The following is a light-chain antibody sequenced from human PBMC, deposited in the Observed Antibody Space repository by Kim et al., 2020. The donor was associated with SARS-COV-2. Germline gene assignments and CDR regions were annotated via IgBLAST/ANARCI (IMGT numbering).Light chain of an antibody. J-gene: IGLJ3*02. CDR3: SAWDSSLSTCV. CDR1: SNNVGDQG. CDR2: RNN. Sequence: LTQPPSVSKGLRQTATLTCTGNSNNVGDQGAAWLQQHQGHPPKLLSYRNNNRPSGISERLSASRSGNTASLTITGLQPEDEADYYCSAWDSSLSTCVLGGGTQLTVL. V-gene: IGLV10-54*01.